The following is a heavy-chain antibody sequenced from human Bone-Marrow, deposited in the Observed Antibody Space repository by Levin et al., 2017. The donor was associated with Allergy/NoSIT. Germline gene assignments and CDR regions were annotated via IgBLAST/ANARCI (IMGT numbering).Heavy chain of an antibody. Sequence: GESLKISCAASGFNLRTYWMHWVRQAPGKGLVWVARINGDEITTSYADSVKGRFTVSRDNARSTLSLQMNSLRSEDTGVYYCARDKWGIDTWGQGTLVTVSS. CDR1: GFNLRTYW. CDR2: INGDEITT. CDR3: ARDKWGIDT. D-gene: IGHD2-8*01. V-gene: IGHV3-74*01. J-gene: IGHJ5*02.